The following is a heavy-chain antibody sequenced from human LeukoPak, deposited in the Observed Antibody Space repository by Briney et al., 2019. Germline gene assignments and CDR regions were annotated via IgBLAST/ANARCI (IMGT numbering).Heavy chain of an antibody. D-gene: IGHD3-10*01. CDR2: MNPNSGNT. Sequence: ASVKVSCKASGYTFTSYDINLVRQATGQGLEWMGWMNPNSGNTGYAQKFQGRVTITRNTSISTAYMELSSLRSEDTAVYYCARRGMVRGGINWFDPWGQGTLVTVSS. CDR3: ARRGMVRGGINWFDP. J-gene: IGHJ5*02. CDR1: GYTFTSYD. V-gene: IGHV1-8*03.